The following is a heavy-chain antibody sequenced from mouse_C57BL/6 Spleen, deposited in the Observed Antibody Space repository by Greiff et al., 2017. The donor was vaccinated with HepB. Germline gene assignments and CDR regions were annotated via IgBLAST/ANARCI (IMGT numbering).Heavy chain of an antibody. CDR1: GYTFTDHI. CDR3: ARRDGSSYDWYFDV. Sequence: VKLVESDAELVKPGASVKISCKVSGYTFTDHIIHWMKQRPEQGLEWIGYIYPRDGSTKYNEKFKGKATLTADKSSSTAYMQLNSLTSEDSAVYFCARRDGSSYDWYFDVWGTGTTVTVSS. CDR2: IYPRDGST. V-gene: IGHV1-78*01. J-gene: IGHJ1*03. D-gene: IGHD1-1*01.